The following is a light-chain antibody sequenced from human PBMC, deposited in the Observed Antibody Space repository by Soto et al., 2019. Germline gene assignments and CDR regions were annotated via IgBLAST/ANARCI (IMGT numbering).Light chain of an antibody. J-gene: IGLJ1*01. CDR1: SSNIGSSS. Sequence: QLVLTQPPSASGTPGQRVTISCSGSSSNIGSSSVNWYQQFPGTAPKLLMYNDNQWPSGVPDRFSGSRSGTSASLAISGLQSEDEADYYCAAWDVSLNGHYAFGTGTKVTVL. CDR2: NDN. CDR3: AAWDVSLNGHYA. V-gene: IGLV1-44*01.